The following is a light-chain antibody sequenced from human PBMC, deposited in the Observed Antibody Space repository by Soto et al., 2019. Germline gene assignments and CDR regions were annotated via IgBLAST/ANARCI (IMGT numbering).Light chain of an antibody. V-gene: IGLV1-51*01. J-gene: IGLJ2*01. CDR2: DNS. CDR1: YSNIGSNF. Sequence: QSVLTQSSSVSAAAGQKVSISCSGSYSNIGSNFVSWYQHFPGSAPKLVIYDNSQRPSGIPDRFSGSKSGSSATLGSTGLRTGDEADYYCGTWDSSLSVVVFGGGTKLTVL. CDR3: GTWDSSLSVVV.